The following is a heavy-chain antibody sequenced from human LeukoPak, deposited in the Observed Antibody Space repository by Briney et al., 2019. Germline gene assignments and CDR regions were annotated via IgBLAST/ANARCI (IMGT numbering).Heavy chain of an antibody. D-gene: IGHD2-15*01. J-gene: IGHJ4*02. CDR3: AKDRGYCSGVNCYRFDY. CDR1: GFTFSSYA. CDR2: ISGSGGST. V-gene: IGHV3-23*01. Sequence: GGSLRLSCAASGFTFSSYAMSWVRQAPGKGLEWVSAISGSGGSTYYADSVKGRFTISRDNSKNTLYLQMNSLRAEDTAVYYCAKDRGYCSGVNCYRFDYWGQGTLVTVSS.